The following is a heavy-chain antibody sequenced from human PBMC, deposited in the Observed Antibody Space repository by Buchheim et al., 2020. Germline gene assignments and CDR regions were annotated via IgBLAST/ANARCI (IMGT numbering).Heavy chain of an antibody. CDR2: IWYDGSNK. J-gene: IGHJ6*02. D-gene: IGHD5-24*01. V-gene: IGHV3-33*06. Sequence: QVQLVESGGGVVQPGRSLRLSCAASGFTFSSYGMHWVRQAPGKGLEWVAVIWYDGSNKYYADSVKGRFTISRDNSKNTLYLQMNSLRSEDTAVYFCAKGIKGGYNYYGMDVWGQGTT. CDR1: GFTFSSYG. CDR3: AKGIKGGYNYYGMDV.